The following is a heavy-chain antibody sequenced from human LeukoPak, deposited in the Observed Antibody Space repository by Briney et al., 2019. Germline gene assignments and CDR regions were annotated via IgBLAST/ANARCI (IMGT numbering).Heavy chain of an antibody. CDR1: GYRFTNYW. CDR3: VSSHFDWFLDVGCYFDS. V-gene: IGHV5-51*01. CDR2: IYPGDSDT. D-gene: IGHD3-9*01. Sequence: GESLIISCEASGYRFTNYWIGWVRQMPGKGLEWMGIIYPGDSDTIYSPSFRGQVTISADKSISTASLQWSSLKASDTAMYYCVSSHFDWFLDVGCYFDSWGQGTLVTVSS. J-gene: IGHJ4*02.